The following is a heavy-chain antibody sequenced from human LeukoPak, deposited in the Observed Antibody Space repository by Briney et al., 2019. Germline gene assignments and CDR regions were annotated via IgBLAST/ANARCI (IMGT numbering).Heavy chain of an antibody. V-gene: IGHV1-18*01. CDR1: GYTFTSFG. CDR3: ARGPYCSGDTCYSQFFDY. Sequence: ASVKVSCKASGYTFTSFGISWVRQAPGQGLEWMGWISAYSGNTNYAQKFQGRVTMTTDTSTNTAYMELRSLRSDDTAVYYCARGPYCSGDTCYSQFFDYWGQGTLVTVSS. CDR2: ISAYSGNT. D-gene: IGHD2-15*01. J-gene: IGHJ4*02.